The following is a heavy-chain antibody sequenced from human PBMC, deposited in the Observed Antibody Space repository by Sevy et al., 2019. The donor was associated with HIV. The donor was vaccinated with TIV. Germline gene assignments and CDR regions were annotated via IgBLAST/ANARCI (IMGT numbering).Heavy chain of an antibody. CDR1: GFTFSSYG. J-gene: IGHJ3*02. CDR3: ASLPNNYYDSGGYSGNDAFDI. CDR2: IWNDGSNK. D-gene: IGHD3-22*01. Sequence: GGSLRLSCAASGFTFSSYGMHWVRQAPGKGLEWVAVIWNDGSNKEYADSVKGRFTISRDNSKNTLYLQMNSLRAEDTAVYYCASLPNNYYDSGGYSGNDAFDIWGQGTMVTVSS. V-gene: IGHV3-33*01.